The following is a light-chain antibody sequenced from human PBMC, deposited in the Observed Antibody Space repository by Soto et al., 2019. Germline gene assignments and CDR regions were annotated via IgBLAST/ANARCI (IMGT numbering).Light chain of an antibody. CDR1: QSVSSSH. CDR3: QHYGSSPRT. CDR2: GAS. J-gene: IGKJ1*01. Sequence: EIVLTQSPGTLSLSPGERATLSCRASQSVSSSHLAWYQQKPGQAPRLLISGASSRATGIPDRFTGSGSGTDFTLTISRLEPEDFAVYYCQHYGSSPRTFGQGTKVEIK. V-gene: IGKV3-20*01.